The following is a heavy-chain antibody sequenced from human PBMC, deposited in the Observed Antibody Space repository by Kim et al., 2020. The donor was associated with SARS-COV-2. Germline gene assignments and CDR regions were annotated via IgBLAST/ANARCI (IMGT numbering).Heavy chain of an antibody. CDR1: GFTFSSYI. Sequence: GGSLRLSCAASGFTFSSYIMNWVRQAPGKGLEWVSSISSSSNYIYYADSVKGRFTISRDNAKNSLYLQMTSLRAEDTAVYYCARDIRGGYFDYWGQGTLVPVSS. D-gene: IGHD3-10*01. V-gene: IGHV3-21*01. J-gene: IGHJ4*02. CDR2: ISSSSNYI. CDR3: ARDIRGGYFDY.